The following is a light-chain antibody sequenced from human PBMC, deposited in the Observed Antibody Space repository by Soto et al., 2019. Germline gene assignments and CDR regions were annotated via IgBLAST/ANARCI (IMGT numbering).Light chain of an antibody. CDR2: DAS. CDR1: QSISSW. J-gene: IGKJ4*01. CDR3: QQYNRYSLT. Sequence: DIQMTQSPSTLSASVGDRVTITCRASQSISSWLAWYQQKPGKAPKLLLYDASSLESGVPSRFSGRGSDTEFTLTINNLQPDDFATYHCQQYNRYSLTFGGGTKVEIK. V-gene: IGKV1-5*01.